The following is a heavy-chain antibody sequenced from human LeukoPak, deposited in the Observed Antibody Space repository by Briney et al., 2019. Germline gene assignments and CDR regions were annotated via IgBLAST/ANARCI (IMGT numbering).Heavy chain of an antibody. CDR2: ISSSSSYI. CDR3: AKVPRSSLGY. V-gene: IGHV3-21*04. CDR1: GFAFSSYS. Sequence: GGSLRLSCAASGFAFSSYSMNWVRQAPGKGLEWVSSISSSSSYIYYADSVKGRFTISRDNSKNTLYLQMNSLRVEDTAIYYCAKVPRSSLGYWGQGTLVTVSS. J-gene: IGHJ4*02. D-gene: IGHD3-10*01.